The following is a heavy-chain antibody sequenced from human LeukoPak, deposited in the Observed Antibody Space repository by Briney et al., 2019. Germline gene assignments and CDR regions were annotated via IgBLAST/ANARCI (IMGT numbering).Heavy chain of an antibody. Sequence: QPSETLSLTCTVSGGSISSSSYYWGWIRQPPGKGLEWIGYIYYSGSTNYNPSLKSRVTISVDTSKNQFSLKLSSVTAADTAVYYCARGYSYGQRWFDPWGQGTLVTVSS. CDR1: GGSISSSSYY. V-gene: IGHV4-61*05. CDR3: ARGYSYGQRWFDP. J-gene: IGHJ5*02. D-gene: IGHD5-18*01. CDR2: IYYSGST.